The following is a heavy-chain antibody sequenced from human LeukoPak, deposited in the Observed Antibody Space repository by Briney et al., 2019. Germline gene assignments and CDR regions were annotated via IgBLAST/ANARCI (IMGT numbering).Heavy chain of an antibody. CDR1: GYTLTELS. Sequence: SVKVSCKVSGYTLTELSMHWVRQAPGQGLEWMGGIIPIFGTANYAQKFQGRVTITADESTSTAYMELSSLRSEDTAVYYCAVVVPAAIEPNWFDPWGQGTLVTVSS. V-gene: IGHV1-69*13. J-gene: IGHJ5*02. CDR2: IIPIFGTA. D-gene: IGHD2-2*02. CDR3: AVVVPAAIEPNWFDP.